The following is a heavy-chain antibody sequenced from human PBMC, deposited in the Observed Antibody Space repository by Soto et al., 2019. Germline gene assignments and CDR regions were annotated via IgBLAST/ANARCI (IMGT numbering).Heavy chain of an antibody. J-gene: IGHJ4*02. CDR1: GFTFSTYA. CDR2: ISGSGTTT. D-gene: IGHD6-13*01. V-gene: IGHV3-23*01. CDR3: AKGGQQHRPKFFFDS. Sequence: PGGSLRLSCAASGFTFSTYAMSWVRQAPGKGLEWVSGISGSGTTTFYPDSVKGRFTISRDNSKNTLYMQMNGLRAEDSAVYFCAKGGQQHRPKFFFDSWGQGALVTVS.